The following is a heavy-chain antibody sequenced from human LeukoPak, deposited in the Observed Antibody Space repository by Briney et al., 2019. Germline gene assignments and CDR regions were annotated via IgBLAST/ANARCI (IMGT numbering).Heavy chain of an antibody. J-gene: IGHJ4*02. Sequence: ASVKVSCKASGYTFTDYPIGWVRQAPGQGLEWMGWISAYNGCTNYPQSLQGRVTMTTDTSTGTAYMELRSLRFDDTAIYYCARVGGNYEGLIDYWGQGTLVTVSS. CDR1: GYTFTDYP. CDR2: ISAYNGCT. CDR3: ARVGGNYEGLIDY. D-gene: IGHD1-26*01. V-gene: IGHV1-18*01.